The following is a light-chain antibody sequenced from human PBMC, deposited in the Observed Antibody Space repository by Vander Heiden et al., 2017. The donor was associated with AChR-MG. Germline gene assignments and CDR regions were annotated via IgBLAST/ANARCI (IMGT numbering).Light chain of an antibody. CDR2: DAS. CDR3: QQRSNWPLT. J-gene: IGKJ4*01. Sequence: EIVLTLSPDTLSLSPGERSTLSCRASQRVSSYLAWYQQKPGQAPRLLIYDASNRATGIPARFSGSGSGTDFTLTISSLEPEDFAVYYCQQRSNWPLTFGGGTKVEIK. CDR1: QRVSSY. V-gene: IGKV3-11*01.